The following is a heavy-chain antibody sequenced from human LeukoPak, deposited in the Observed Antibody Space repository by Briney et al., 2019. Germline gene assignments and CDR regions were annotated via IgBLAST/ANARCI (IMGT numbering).Heavy chain of an antibody. J-gene: IGHJ4*02. CDR2: IAVYNGDT. CDR3: AREIYGDSYFDY. D-gene: IGHD4-17*01. V-gene: IGHV1-18*01. Sequence: ASVNVSCKASGYTFTSYGVNWVRQAPGQGLEWMGWIAVYNGDTNYAQKFQGRVTMTTDRSTRTAYMELRSLRSDDTGVYYCAREIYGDSYFDYWGQGTLVTVAS. CDR1: GYTFTSYG.